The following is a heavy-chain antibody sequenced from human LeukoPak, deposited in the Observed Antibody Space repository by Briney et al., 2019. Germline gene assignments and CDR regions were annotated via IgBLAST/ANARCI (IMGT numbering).Heavy chain of an antibody. CDR1: GFTFSSYG. CDR3: ARSVRSTPSYCGMDV. J-gene: IGHJ6*02. V-gene: IGHV3-33*01. Sequence: GGSLRLSCAASGFTFSSYGMHWVRQAPGKGLEWVAVIWYDGSNKYYADSVKGRFTISRDNSKNTLYLQMNSLRAEDTAVYYCARSVRSTPSYCGMDVWGQGTTVTVSS. CDR2: IWYDGSNK. D-gene: IGHD2-15*01.